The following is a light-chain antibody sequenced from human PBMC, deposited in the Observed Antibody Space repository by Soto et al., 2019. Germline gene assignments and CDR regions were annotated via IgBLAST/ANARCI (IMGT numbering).Light chain of an antibody. CDR2: AAS. CDR3: QQSYSTPRT. CDR1: QSISSY. V-gene: IGKV1-39*01. J-gene: IGKJ1*01. Sequence: DIQMTQSPSSLSASVGARVTITCRASQSISSYLNWYQQKPGKAPKLLIYAASSLQSGVPSRFSGSRSGTDGTITISSLQPEDFETYYCQQSYSTPRTFGQGTKVDIK.